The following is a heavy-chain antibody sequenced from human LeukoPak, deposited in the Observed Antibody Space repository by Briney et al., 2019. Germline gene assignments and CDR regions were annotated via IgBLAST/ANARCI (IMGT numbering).Heavy chain of an antibody. Sequence: GGSLRLSCAASGFTFSSYSMNWVRQAPGKGLEWVSSISSSSSYIYYADSVKGRFTISRDNAKNSLYLQTNSLRAEDTAVYYCARDLCSSTSCYYYYYGMDVWGQGTTVTVSS. J-gene: IGHJ6*02. V-gene: IGHV3-21*01. CDR2: ISSSSSYI. D-gene: IGHD2-2*01. CDR3: ARDLCSSTSCYYYYYGMDV. CDR1: GFTFSSYS.